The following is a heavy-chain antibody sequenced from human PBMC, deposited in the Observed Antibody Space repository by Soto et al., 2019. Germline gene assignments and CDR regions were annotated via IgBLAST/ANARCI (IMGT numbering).Heavy chain of an antibody. Sequence: MGGIIPIFGTANYAQKFQGRVTITADESTSTAYMELSSLRSEDTAVYYCARDPSDSSGYYLSGEYFDYWGQGTRVIVSS. CDR2: IIPIFGTA. CDR3: ARDPSDSSGYYLSGEYFDY. D-gene: IGHD3-22*01. V-gene: IGHV1-69*01. J-gene: IGHJ4*02.